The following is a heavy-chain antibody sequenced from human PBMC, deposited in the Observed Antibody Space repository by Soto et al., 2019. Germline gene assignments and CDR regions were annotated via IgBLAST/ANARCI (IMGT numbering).Heavy chain of an antibody. CDR2: INPTSGST. CDR3: ARDLAAGEH. CDR1: GYTFTNYY. J-gene: IGHJ4*02. D-gene: IGHD6-13*01. Sequence: ASVKVSCKASGYTFTNYYIRWVRQAPGQGLEWMGIINPTSGSTNYAQKFQGRVTLTYDTSTTTVYMELSGLISEDTAEVDCARDLAAGEHWRQGTLVTVSS. V-gene: IGHV1-46*01.